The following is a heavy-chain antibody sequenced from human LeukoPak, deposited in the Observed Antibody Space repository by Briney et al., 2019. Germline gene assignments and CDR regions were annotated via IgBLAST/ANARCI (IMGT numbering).Heavy chain of an antibody. CDR3: AKDAGRSYSAVDY. D-gene: IGHD1-26*01. Sequence: GGSLRLSCAASGFTFSSYGMHWVRQAPGKGLEWVAVIWYDGSNKYYADSVKGRFTISRDNSKNTLYLQMNILRADDTAMYYCAKDAGRSYSAVDYWGQGTLVTVSS. CDR1: GFTFSSYG. CDR2: IWYDGSNK. J-gene: IGHJ4*02. V-gene: IGHV3-30*02.